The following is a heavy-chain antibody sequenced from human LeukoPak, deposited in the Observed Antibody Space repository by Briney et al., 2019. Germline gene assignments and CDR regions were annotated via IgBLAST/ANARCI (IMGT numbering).Heavy chain of an antibody. CDR1: GGTFSSYA. J-gene: IGHJ5*02. V-gene: IGHV1-69*05. D-gene: IGHD6-19*01. CDR2: IIPIFGTA. CDR3: ARVGGAAVAGTWCDWFDP. Sequence: SVKVSCKASGGTFSSYAISWVRQAPGQGLEWMGGIIPIFGTANYAQKFQGRVTITTDESTSTAYMELSSLRSEDTAVYYCARVGGAAVAGTWCDWFDPWGQGTLVTVSS.